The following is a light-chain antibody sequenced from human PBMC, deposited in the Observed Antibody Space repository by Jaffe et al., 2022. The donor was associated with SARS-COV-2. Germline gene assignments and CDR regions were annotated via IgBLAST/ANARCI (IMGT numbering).Light chain of an antibody. CDR2: DVI. Sequence: QSALTQPASVSGSPGQSITISCTGTSSDVGGYKYVSWYQQHSGKAPKLMIYDVINRPSGVSNRFSGSKSGNTASLTISGLQAEDEADYYCSSYTSSSIWVFGGGTKLTVL. CDR1: SSDVGGYKY. V-gene: IGLV2-14*01. CDR3: SSYTSSSIWV. J-gene: IGLJ3*02.